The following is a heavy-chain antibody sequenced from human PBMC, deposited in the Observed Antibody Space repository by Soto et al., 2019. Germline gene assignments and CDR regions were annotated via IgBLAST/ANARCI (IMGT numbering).Heavy chain of an antibody. Sequence: SVNVSRKASGYTFTSYCISWVRHAPGQGLEWMGGIIPIFGTANYAQKFQGRVTITADESTSTAYMELSSLRSEDTAVYYCARGVAYSNSNWFDPWGQGTLVTVSS. CDR2: IIPIFGTA. CDR1: GYTFTSYC. V-gene: IGHV1-69*13. CDR3: ARGVAYSNSNWFDP. J-gene: IGHJ5*02. D-gene: IGHD4-4*01.